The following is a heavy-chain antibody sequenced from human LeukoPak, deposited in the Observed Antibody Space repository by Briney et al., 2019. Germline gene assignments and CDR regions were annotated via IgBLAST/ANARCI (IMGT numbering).Heavy chain of an antibody. Sequence: ASVKVSCKASGYTFTGDYMHWVRQAPGQGLEWMGRINPNSGGTNYAQKFQGRVTMTRDTSISTAYMELSRLGSDDTAVYYCARGPRWELPRVPFDYWGQGTLVTVCS. CDR3: ARGPRWELPRVPFDY. D-gene: IGHD1-26*01. V-gene: IGHV1-2*06. CDR2: INPNSGGT. CDR1: GYTFTGDY. J-gene: IGHJ4*02.